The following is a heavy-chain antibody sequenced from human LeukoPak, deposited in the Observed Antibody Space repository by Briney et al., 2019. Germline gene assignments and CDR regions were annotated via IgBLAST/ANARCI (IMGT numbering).Heavy chain of an antibody. V-gene: IGHV3-21*01. J-gene: IGHJ4*02. CDR2: FSNSSSYI. CDR1: GFTFSSYS. D-gene: IGHD2-2*01. Sequence: PGGSLRLPCAASGFTFSSYSMNWVRRAPGRGLEGVSPFSNSSSYIYYAHSVKGRFTISRDNAKNSLYLQMNSLRAEDTAVYYCARDPGGFQLPYYFDYWGQGALVTVSS. CDR3: ARDPGGFQLPYYFDY.